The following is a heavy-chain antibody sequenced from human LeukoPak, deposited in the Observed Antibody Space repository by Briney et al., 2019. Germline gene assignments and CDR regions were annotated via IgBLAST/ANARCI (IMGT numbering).Heavy chain of an antibody. D-gene: IGHD2-15*01. V-gene: IGHV3-48*01. CDR3: ARTLHIVVVVAATPVGAFDI. Sequence: PGGSLRLSCAASGFTFSIYTMNWVRQAPGKGLEWVSYISSSGTTIYYADSVKGRFTISRDNASNSLYLHMNSLRAEDTAVYYCARTLHIVVVVAATPVGAFDIWGQGTMVTVSS. CDR2: ISSSGTTI. J-gene: IGHJ3*02. CDR1: GFTFSIYT.